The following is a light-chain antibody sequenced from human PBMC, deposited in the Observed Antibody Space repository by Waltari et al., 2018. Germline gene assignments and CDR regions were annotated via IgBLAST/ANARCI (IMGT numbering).Light chain of an antibody. CDR1: SNDVGGYNY. CDR3: CSYVGSNTYWV. J-gene: IGLJ3*02. V-gene: IGLV2-11*01. Sequence: QSALTQPRSVSGSPGQSVTISCTGTSNDVGGYNYVSWYQQHPDNAPKLIIYDINKLPSGVPDRFSGSKSGNTASLTISGLQAEDEADYYCCSYVGSNTYWVFGGGTKLTVL. CDR2: DIN.